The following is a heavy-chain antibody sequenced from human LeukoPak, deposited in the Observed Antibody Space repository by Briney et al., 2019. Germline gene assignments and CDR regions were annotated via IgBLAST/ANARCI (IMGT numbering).Heavy chain of an antibody. J-gene: IGHJ3*02. CDR3: ARGGGDSSGYYCGDALDI. V-gene: IGHV4-59*01. CDR2: IYYSGST. CDR1: GGSISSYY. Sequence: SETLSLTCTVSGGSISSYYWSWIWQPPGKGLEWIGYIYYSGSTNYNPSLKSRVTISVDTSKNQFSLKLSSVTAADTAVYYCARGGGDSSGYYCGDALDIWGQGTMVTVSS. D-gene: IGHD3-22*01.